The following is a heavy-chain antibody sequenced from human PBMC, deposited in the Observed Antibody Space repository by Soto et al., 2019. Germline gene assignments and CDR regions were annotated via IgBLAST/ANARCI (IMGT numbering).Heavy chain of an antibody. Sequence: QVQLVQSGAEVKKPGSSVKVSCKASGGTFSSYAISWVRQAPGQGLEWMGGIIPIFGTANYAQKFQGRDTITADESTSTAYMELSSLRFEDTAVYFCASAFWSGYYRYYYGMDVWGQGTTVTVSS. V-gene: IGHV1-69*01. J-gene: IGHJ6*02. CDR2: IIPIFGTA. CDR3: ASAFWSGYYRYYYGMDV. D-gene: IGHD3-3*01. CDR1: GGTFSSYA.